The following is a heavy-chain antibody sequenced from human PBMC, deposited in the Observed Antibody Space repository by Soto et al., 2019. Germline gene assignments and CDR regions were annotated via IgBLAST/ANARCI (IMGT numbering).Heavy chain of an antibody. D-gene: IGHD1-26*01. CDR2: IKSQTDGGTT. V-gene: IGHV3-15*01. CDR1: GFRFTYPW. CDR3: ITTGYYKAESAPVFHY. J-gene: IGHJ4*02. Sequence: GGALRNSYAGPGFRFTYPWIGWVRLAPGKGLEWVCRIKSQTDGGTTDYAAPVKGRFTISRDDSENTLDLQMNSLKIEDTGVYFCITTGYYKAESAPVFHYWGQGALVTVAS.